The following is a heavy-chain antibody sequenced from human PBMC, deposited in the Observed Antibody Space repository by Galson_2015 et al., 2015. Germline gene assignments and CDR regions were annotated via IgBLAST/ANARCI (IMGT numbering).Heavy chain of an antibody. CDR1: GYTFTSYY. V-gene: IGHV1-46*01. D-gene: IGHD3-9*01. CDR3: ARVGGYDILTGYYKFDY. CDR2: INPSGGST. J-gene: IGHJ4*02. Sequence: SVKVSCKASGYTFTSYYMHWVRQAPGQGLEWMGIINPSGGSTSYAQKFQGRVTMTRDTSTSTVYMELSSLRSEDTAVYYCARVGGYDILTGYYKFDYWGQGTLVTVSS.